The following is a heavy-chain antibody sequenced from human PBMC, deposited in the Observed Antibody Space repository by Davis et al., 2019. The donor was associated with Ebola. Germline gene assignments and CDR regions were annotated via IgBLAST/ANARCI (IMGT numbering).Heavy chain of an antibody. Sequence: KVSCKASGYTFSSYGISWVRQMPGKGLEWMGFIFPDDSDATYSPSFQGQVTFSVDKSIRTAYLHWNSLKASDTATYYCARQGTTSWDSWGQGTLVTVSS. D-gene: IGHD2-2*01. V-gene: IGHV5-51*01. CDR1: GYTFSSYG. J-gene: IGHJ4*02. CDR3: ARQGTTSWDS. CDR2: IFPDDSDA.